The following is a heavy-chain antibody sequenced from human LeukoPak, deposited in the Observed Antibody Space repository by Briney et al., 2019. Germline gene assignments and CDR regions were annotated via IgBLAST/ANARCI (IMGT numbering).Heavy chain of an antibody. J-gene: IGHJ3*02. V-gene: IGHV3-48*02. Sequence: GGSLRLSCSALGFTFVTYAMYSVRQAPGKGLEWVAYISSSSKTIYYAGSVKGRFTISRDNAKNSLFLQMNSLRDEDTAVYYCASRGATDIAITQGSPFNIWGQGTMVTVSS. CDR3: ASRGATDIAITQGSPFNI. CDR1: GFTFVTYA. CDR2: ISSSSKTI. D-gene: IGHD1-26*01.